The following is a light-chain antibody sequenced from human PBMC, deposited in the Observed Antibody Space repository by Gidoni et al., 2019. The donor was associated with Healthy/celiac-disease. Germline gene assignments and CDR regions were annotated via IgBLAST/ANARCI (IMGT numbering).Light chain of an antibody. V-gene: IGKV1-5*03. CDR2: KAS. Sequence: DIQMTLSPSTLSASVGDRVTITCRVSQSISSWLAWYQQKPGKAPKPLIYKASSLESGVPSRFSGSGSGTEFTLTISSLQPDDFATYYCQQYNSYSRGYTFGQGTKLEIK. CDR1: QSISSW. CDR3: QQYNSYSRGYT. J-gene: IGKJ2*01.